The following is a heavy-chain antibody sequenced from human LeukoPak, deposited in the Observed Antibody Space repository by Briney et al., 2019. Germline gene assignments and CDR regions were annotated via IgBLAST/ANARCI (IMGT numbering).Heavy chain of an antibody. V-gene: IGHV4-4*07. Sequence: PSETLSLTCTVSGNSISSYYWSWIRQPAGKGLEWIGRIYTSGSTNYNPSLKSRVTMSVDTSKNQFSLNLSSVTAADTAFYYCARETTGLARYFDYWAREPWSPSPQ. CDR1: GNSISSYY. D-gene: IGHD4-17*01. CDR3: ARETTGLARYFDY. J-gene: IGHJ4*02. CDR2: IYTSGST.